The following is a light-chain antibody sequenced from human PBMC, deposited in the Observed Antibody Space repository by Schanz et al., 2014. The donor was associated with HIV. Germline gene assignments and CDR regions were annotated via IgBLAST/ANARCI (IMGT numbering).Light chain of an antibody. J-gene: IGKJ2*01. CDR2: RAS. V-gene: IGKV1-5*03. CDR3: QQSHNYPYT. Sequence: DIQMTQSPSTLSASVGDRVTITCRASQYISSWLAWYQQKPGKAPKLLIYRASDLEIGVPSRFSGGGAGTEFTLTINSLQPDDFATYFCQQSHNYPYTFGQGTKLE. CDR1: QYISSW.